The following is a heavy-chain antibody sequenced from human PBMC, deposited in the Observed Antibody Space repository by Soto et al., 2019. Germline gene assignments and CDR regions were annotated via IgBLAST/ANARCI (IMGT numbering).Heavy chain of an antibody. CDR2: IYYSGST. D-gene: IGHD3-3*01. Sequence: SETLSLTCTVSGGSISSSSYYWGWIRQPPGKGLEWIGSIYYSGSTYYNPSLKSRVTISVDTSKNQFSLKLSSVTAADTAVYYCARHLFSVLRFLEWLSNWFDPWGQGTLVTVSS. CDR1: GGSISSSSYY. V-gene: IGHV4-39*01. J-gene: IGHJ5*02. CDR3: ARHLFSVLRFLEWLSNWFDP.